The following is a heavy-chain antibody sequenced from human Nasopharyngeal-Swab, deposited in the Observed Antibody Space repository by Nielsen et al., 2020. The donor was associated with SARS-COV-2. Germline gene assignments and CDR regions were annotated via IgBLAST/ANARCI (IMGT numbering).Heavy chain of an antibody. V-gene: IGHV4-34*01. Sequence: RQAPGKRLEWIGEINHSGSTNYNPSLKSRVTISVDTSKNQFSLKLSSVTAADTAVYYCARVKITIFGVAYFDYWGQGTLVTVSS. D-gene: IGHD3-3*01. CDR2: INHSGST. J-gene: IGHJ4*02. CDR3: ARVKITIFGVAYFDY.